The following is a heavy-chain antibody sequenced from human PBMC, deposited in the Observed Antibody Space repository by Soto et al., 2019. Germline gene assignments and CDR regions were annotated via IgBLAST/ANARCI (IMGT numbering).Heavy chain of an antibody. CDR2: ISYDGSNK. Sequence: QVQLVESGGGVVQPGRSLRLSCAASGFTFSSYAMHWVRQAPGKGLEWVAVISYDGSNKYYADSEKGRFTISRDNSKNTLYLQMNSLRAEDTAVYYCARESDIVATNPTFDYWGQGTLVTVSS. CDR3: ARESDIVATNPTFDY. V-gene: IGHV3-30-3*01. CDR1: GFTFSSYA. D-gene: IGHD5-12*01. J-gene: IGHJ4*02.